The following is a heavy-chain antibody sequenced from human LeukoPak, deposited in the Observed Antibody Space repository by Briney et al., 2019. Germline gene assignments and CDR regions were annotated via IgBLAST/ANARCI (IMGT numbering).Heavy chain of an antibody. D-gene: IGHD6-19*01. J-gene: IGHJ4*02. CDR3: ARYYSGWYYFDY. V-gene: IGHV1-69*13. Sequence: SVKVSCKASGGTFSSYAIGWVRQAPGQGLEWMGGIIPIFGTANYAQKFQGRVTITADESTSTAYMELSSLRSEDTAVYYCARYYSGWYYFDYWGQGTLVTVSS. CDR2: IIPIFGTA. CDR1: GGTFSSYA.